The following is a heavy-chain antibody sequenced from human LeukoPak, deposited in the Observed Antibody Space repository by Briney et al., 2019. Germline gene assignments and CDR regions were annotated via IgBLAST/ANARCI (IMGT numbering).Heavy chain of an antibody. CDR2: IYSGGIT. Sequence: SGGSLRLSCAASGFTVSSNYMTWVRQAPGKGLEWVSVIYSGGITYYADSVKGRFTISRDNSKNTLYVHMNSLRAGDTAVYFCARGLLREYAFDIWGQGTMVTVS. CDR1: GFTVSSNY. D-gene: IGHD2-15*01. J-gene: IGHJ3*02. CDR3: ARGLLREYAFDI. V-gene: IGHV3-66*01.